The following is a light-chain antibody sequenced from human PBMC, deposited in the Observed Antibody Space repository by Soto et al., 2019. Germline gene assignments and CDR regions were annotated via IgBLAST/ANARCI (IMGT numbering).Light chain of an antibody. Sequence: EVLIKLSPATPSLSQGERATLSCRASQSVSSNLAWYQQKTGQAPRLLIYGASTRATGITARFSGSGSGTEFTLTISSLQSEEFAVYYCKQYNNWPLTFGGGTKGDNK. CDR3: KQYNNWPLT. CDR1: QSVSSN. V-gene: IGKV3-15*01. CDR2: GAS. J-gene: IGKJ4*01.